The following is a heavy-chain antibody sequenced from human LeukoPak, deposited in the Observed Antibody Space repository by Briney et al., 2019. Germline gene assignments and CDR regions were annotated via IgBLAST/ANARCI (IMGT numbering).Heavy chain of an antibody. CDR3: ARASVATMTYWYSDL. CDR2: ISSSSSYI. Sequence: GGSLRLSCAASGFTFSSYSMNWVRQAPWKGLEWVSSISSSSSYIYYADSVKGRFTISRDNAKNSLYLQMNSLRAEDTAVYYCARASVATMTYWYSDLWGRGTLVTVSS. D-gene: IGHD5-12*01. V-gene: IGHV3-21*01. J-gene: IGHJ2*01. CDR1: GFTFSSYS.